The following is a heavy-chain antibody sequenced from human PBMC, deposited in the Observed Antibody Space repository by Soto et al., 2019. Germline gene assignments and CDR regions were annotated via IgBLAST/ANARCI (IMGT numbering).Heavy chain of an antibody. Sequence: GGSLRLSCRTSGFAFGDYALSWVRQAPGKGLEWVGFIRRNAYGGTTDYAAPVKGRFTISRDDSKSIAYLQMNSLRTEDTALYYCTRASSLDFDFWGQGTLVTVSS. J-gene: IGHJ4*02. CDR2: IRRNAYGGTT. CDR1: GFAFGDYA. V-gene: IGHV3-49*04. D-gene: IGHD3-16*01. CDR3: TRASSLDFDF.